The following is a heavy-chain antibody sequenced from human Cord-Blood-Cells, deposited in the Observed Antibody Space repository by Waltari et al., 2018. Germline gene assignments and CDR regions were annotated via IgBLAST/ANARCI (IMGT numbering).Heavy chain of an antibody. CDR1: GYTFTRYA. CDR2: INTNTGNP. Sequence: QVQLVQSGSELKKPGASVKVSCKASGYTFTRYALNWVRLAPGQGPEWMGWINTNTGNPTDAQGFTGLFVFSLDTSVSTAYLQISSLKAEDTAVYYCARTLAARPGSRDAFDIWGQGTMVTVSS. V-gene: IGHV7-4-1*02. D-gene: IGHD6-6*01. J-gene: IGHJ3*02. CDR3: ARTLAARPGSRDAFDI.